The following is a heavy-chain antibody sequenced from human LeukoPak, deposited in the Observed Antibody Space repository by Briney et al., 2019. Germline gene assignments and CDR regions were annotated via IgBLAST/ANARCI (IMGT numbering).Heavy chain of an antibody. CDR2: IIPIFGTA. CDR3: ARTWSSGWYGGFDY. CDR1: GGTFSSYD. V-gene: IGHV1-69*01. J-gene: IGHJ4*02. D-gene: IGHD6-19*01. Sequence: SVRVSCKASGGTFSSYDISWVRQAPGQGLEWMGGIIPIFGTANYAQKFQGRVTITADESTSTAYMELSSLRSEDTAVYYCARTWSSGWYGGFDYWGQGTLVTVSS.